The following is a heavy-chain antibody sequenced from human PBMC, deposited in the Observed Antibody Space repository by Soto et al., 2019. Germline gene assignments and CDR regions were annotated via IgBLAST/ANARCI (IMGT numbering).Heavy chain of an antibody. CDR2: IYYSGST. CDR1: GGSISSYY. D-gene: IGHD7-27*01. J-gene: IGHJ6*02. V-gene: IGHV4-59*01. Sequence: SETLSLTCTISGGSISSYYCSCIRQPPGKGLEWIGYIYYSGSTNYNPSLKSRVTISVDTSKNQFSLKLSSVTAADTAVYYCARNHLGGMDVWGQGTTVTVSS. CDR3: ARNHLGGMDV.